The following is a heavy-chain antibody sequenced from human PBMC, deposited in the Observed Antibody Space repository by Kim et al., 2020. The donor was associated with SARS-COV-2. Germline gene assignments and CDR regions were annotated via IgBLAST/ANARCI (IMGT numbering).Heavy chain of an antibody. V-gene: IGHV3-74*01. CDR1: GFTFRTYW. CDR3: ARDLRYCSSTSCQKNWLDP. Sequence: GGSLRLSSAGFGFTFRTYWMHWVRQAPGKGLVWVARIRFDGSVTNYADSVKGRFTISRDNGNNTLYLQMNTLRTEDTAVYYCARDLRYCSSTSCQKNWLDPWGQGTLVTVPS. D-gene: IGHD2-2*01. CDR2: IRFDGSVT. J-gene: IGHJ5*02.